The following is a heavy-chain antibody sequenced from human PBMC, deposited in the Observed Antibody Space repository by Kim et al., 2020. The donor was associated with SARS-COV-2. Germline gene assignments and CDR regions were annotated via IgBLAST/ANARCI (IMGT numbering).Heavy chain of an antibody. CDR2: ISSSGTII. CDR3: AKALGELSMALDY. Sequence: GGSLRLSCEGSGFTLSSYAMSWVRQAPGKGLEWLSSISSSGTIIHYADSVKGRFTLSKDNSKSTVYLQMNSLRAEDTAVYYCAKALGELSMALDYWGQGTLVTVSS. V-gene: IGHV3-23*01. J-gene: IGHJ4*02. CDR1: GFTLSSYA. D-gene: IGHD1-7*01.